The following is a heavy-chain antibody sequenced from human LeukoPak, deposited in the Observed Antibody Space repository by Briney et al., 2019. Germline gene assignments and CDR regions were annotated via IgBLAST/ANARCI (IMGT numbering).Heavy chain of an antibody. CDR3: ARLRETTVTRDDSYYYMDV. CDR2: VCSGVST. CDR1: GFTVSGNY. V-gene: IGHV3-53*01. Sequence: GGSLRLSCAASGFTVSGNYISWLRQAPGKGLEWVSVVCSGVSTYYADSVKGRFTISRDSSKNTLYLQMDSLRAEDTAVYYCARLRETTVTRDDSYYYMDVWGKGTTVTVSS. D-gene: IGHD4-17*01. J-gene: IGHJ6*03.